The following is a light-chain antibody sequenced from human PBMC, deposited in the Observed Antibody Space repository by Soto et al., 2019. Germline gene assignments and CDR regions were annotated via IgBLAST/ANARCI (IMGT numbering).Light chain of an antibody. CDR3: LHYYTYPLT. Sequence: DIQMTQSPSTLSASVGDRVSITCRASQRIGSWLAWYQQKPGKVSKLLIYDASTLISGVPSRFSGTGSGTEFTLSIASLQPDDFATYYCLHYYTYPLTFGQGTKVEIK. CDR1: QRIGSW. V-gene: IGKV1-5*01. J-gene: IGKJ1*01. CDR2: DAS.